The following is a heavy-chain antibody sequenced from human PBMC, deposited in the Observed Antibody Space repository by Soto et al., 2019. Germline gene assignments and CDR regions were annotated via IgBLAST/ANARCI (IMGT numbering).Heavy chain of an antibody. CDR1: GGTFSSYA. CDR3: ARGPGWQQLWLPSYYYYGMDV. Sequence: SVKVSCKASGGTFSSYAISWVRQAPGQGLEWMGGIIPIFGTANYAQKFQGRVTITADESTSTAYMELSSLRSEDTAVYYCARGPGWQQLWLPSYYYYGMDVWGQGTTVTVSS. V-gene: IGHV1-69*13. CDR2: IIPIFGTA. D-gene: IGHD5-18*01. J-gene: IGHJ6*02.